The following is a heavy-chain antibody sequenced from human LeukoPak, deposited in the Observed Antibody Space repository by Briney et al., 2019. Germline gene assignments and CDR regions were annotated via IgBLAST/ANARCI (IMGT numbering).Heavy chain of an antibody. Sequence: SETLSLTCTVSGGSISSGDYYWSWIRQPPGKGLEWIGYIYYSGSTYYNPSLKSRVTIPVDTSKNQFSLKLSSVTAADTAVYYCAREGYYYYMDVWGKGTTVTVSS. J-gene: IGHJ6*03. V-gene: IGHV4-30-4*08. CDR3: AREGYYYYMDV. CDR1: GGSISSGDYY. CDR2: IYYSGST.